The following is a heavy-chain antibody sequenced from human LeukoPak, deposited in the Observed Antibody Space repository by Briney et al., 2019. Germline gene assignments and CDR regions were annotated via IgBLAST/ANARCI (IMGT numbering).Heavy chain of an antibody. J-gene: IGHJ4*02. CDR2: IYYSGST. D-gene: IGHD5-18*01. CDR1: GGSISSYY. CDR3: ARRYSYEFDY. V-gene: IGHV4-59*08. Sequence: SEPLSLTCTVSGGSISSYYWSWIRQPPGKGLEWIGYIYYSGSTNYNPSLKSRVTISVDTSKNQFSLKLSSVTAADTAVYYCARRYSYEFDYWGQGTLVTVSS.